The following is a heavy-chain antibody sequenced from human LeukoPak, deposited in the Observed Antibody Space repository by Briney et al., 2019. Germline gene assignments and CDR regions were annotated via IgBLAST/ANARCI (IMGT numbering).Heavy chain of an antibody. CDR2: IYYSGNT. V-gene: IGHV4-39*01. CDR3: ARHNGYSFGRQDY. D-gene: IGHD5-18*01. J-gene: IGHJ4*02. Sequence: SETLSLTCTVSGDSINSSSYYWGWIRQPPGKGLEWIGSIYYSGNTYYTPSLKSRVTISLDTSKNQFSLRLSSVTAADAAVYYCARHNGYSFGRQDYWGQGTLVTVSS. CDR1: GDSINSSSYY.